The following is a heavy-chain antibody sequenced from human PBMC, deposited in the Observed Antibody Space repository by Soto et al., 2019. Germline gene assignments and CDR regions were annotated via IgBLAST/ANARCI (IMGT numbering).Heavy chain of an antibody. V-gene: IGHV4-31*03. J-gene: IGHJ2*01. D-gene: IGHD2-2*01. CDR2: IYYSGSS. CDR3: ARDPGSISNDWYFDL. Sequence: QVQLQESGPGLVKPSQTLSLTCTVSGGSISSGGNYWNWIRQHAGKGLGWIGYIYYSGSSYYNPSLKNRVTLSGNTSKNQFSLKLRSLTAANTAVYYCARDPGSISNDWYFDLWGRGSLVTVSS. CDR1: GGSISSGGNY.